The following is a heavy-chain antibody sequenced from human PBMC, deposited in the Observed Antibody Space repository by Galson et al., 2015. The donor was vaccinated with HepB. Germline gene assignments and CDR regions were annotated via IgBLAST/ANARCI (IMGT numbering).Heavy chain of an antibody. V-gene: IGHV1-24*01. J-gene: IGHJ4*02. Sequence: SVKVSCKVSGYTLTELSMHWVRQAPGKGLEWMGGFDPEDGETIYAQKFQGRVTMTEDTSTDTAYMELSSLRSEDTAVYYCATKTIDRLRFLEWLPDPGYYFDYWGQGTLVTVSS. D-gene: IGHD3-3*01. CDR2: FDPEDGET. CDR3: ATKTIDRLRFLEWLPDPGYYFDY. CDR1: GYTLTELS.